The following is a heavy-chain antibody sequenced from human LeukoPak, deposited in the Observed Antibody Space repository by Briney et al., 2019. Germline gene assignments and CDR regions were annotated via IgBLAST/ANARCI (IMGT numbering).Heavy chain of an antibody. D-gene: IGHD4-17*01. Sequence: PGGSLRLSCAASGFTVSSNYMSWVRQAPGKGLEWVSYISSSGYTIYYADSVKGRFTISRDNAKNSLYLQMNSLRAEDTAVYYCARDYGDYSPRYYYYMDVWGKGTTVTISS. CDR3: ARDYGDYSPRYYYYMDV. CDR2: ISSSGYTI. V-gene: IGHV3-11*04. J-gene: IGHJ6*03. CDR1: GFTVSSNY.